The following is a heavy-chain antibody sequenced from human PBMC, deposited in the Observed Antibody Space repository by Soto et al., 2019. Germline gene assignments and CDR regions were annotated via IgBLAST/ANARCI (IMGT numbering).Heavy chain of an antibody. CDR3: ARRHSSSSAYDP. CDR2: IDPSDSYT. D-gene: IGHD6-13*01. J-gene: IGHJ5*02. CDR1: GYSFTSYW. Sequence: GESLKISCKGSGYSFTSYWINWVRQMPGKGLEWMGRIDPSDSYTNYSPSFQGHVTISADKSISTAYLQWSSLKASDTAMYYCARRHSSSSAYDPWGQGTLVTVSS. V-gene: IGHV5-10-1*01.